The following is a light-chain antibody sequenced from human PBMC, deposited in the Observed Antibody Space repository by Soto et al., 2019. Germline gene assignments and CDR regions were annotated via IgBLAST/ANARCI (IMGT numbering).Light chain of an antibody. CDR3: HQSNSSSRT. V-gene: IGKV3-20*01. J-gene: IGKJ1*01. Sequence: EILLTQSPGTLSLSPGERGTLSCRASQNVDSNYLTWYQQKPGQPPRLLIYGASSRATGIPDRFSGSGSGTDFTLTISRLEPEDFAVYYCHQSNSSSRTLGQGTKVDIK. CDR1: QNVDSNY. CDR2: GAS.